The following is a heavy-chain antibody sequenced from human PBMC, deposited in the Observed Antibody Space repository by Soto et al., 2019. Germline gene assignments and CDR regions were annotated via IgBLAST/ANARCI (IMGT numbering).Heavy chain of an antibody. Sequence: GGSLRLSCAASGFTFSNAWMSWVRQAPGKGLEWVGRIKGEADGGTTDYAAPVKGRITISRDHSKDTLYLHMDSLKTEDTAVYYCTTGLSNGYYNFDYWGQGT. D-gene: IGHD3-22*01. CDR1: GFTFSNAW. CDR3: TTGLSNGYYNFDY. J-gene: IGHJ4*02. CDR2: IKGEADGGTT. V-gene: IGHV3-15*01.